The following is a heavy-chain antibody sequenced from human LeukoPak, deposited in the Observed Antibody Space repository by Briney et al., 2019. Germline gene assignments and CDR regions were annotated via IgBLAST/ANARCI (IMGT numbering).Heavy chain of an antibody. CDR1: GFTFSSRW. CDR3: GRGIYCGTTSCYSFDY. CDR2: IKEDGGEK. D-gene: IGHD2-2*01. V-gene: IGHV3-7*01. J-gene: IGHJ4*02. Sequence: PGGSLRLSCAASGFTFSSRWMSWVRQAPGKGLEWVGNIKEDGGEKNYVDSVKGRFTISRDNAKNSLYLQMNSLRAEDTAVYYCGRGIYCGTTSCYSFDYWGQGTLVTVSS.